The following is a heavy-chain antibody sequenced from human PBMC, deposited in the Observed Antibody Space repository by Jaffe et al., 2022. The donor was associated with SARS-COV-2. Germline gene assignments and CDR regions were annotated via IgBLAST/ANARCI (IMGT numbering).Heavy chain of an antibody. D-gene: IGHD2-15*01. CDR2: ISSSSSYT. J-gene: IGHJ2*01. Sequence: QVQLVESGGGLVKPGGSLRLSCAASGFTFSDYYMSWIRQAPGKGLEWVSYISSSSSYTNYADSVKGRFTISRDNAKNSLYLQMNSLRAEDTAVYYCARHYCSGGSCYSSPWYFDLWGRGTLVTVSS. V-gene: IGHV3-11*06. CDR3: ARHYCSGGSCYSSPWYFDL. CDR1: GFTFSDYY.